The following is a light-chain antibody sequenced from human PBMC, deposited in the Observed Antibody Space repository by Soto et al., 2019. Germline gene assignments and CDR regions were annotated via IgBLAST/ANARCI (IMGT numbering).Light chain of an antibody. J-gene: IGKJ2*01. CDR2: DVS. V-gene: IGKV1-5*01. CDR1: QSISSW. Sequence: DIQMTQSPSTLSASVGDRVTITCRASQSISSWLAWYQQKPGKAPKLLIYDVSSLESGVPSRFSGSGSGTEFPLTISRRQPDDFATYYCQQDNSKPTNTFGQGTKLEIK. CDR3: QQDNSKPTNT.